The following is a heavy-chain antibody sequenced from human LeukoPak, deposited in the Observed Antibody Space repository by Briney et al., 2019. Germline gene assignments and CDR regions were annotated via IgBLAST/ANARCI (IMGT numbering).Heavy chain of an antibody. Sequence: GGSLRLSCAVSGFNIDTAYMTWVRQAPGKGLEWVSLIYSGGTTYYADSVRGRFTISRDLSTNSIYLQMDTLRADDTAVYYCARDAGYDSGWTRFDFWGQGTLVTVSS. D-gene: IGHD5-12*01. V-gene: IGHV3-53*01. CDR3: ARDAGYDSGWTRFDF. J-gene: IGHJ4*02. CDR2: IYSGGTT. CDR1: GFNIDTAY.